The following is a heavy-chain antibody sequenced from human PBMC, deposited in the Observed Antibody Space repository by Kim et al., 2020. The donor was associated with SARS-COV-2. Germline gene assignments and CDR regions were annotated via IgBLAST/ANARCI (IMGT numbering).Heavy chain of an antibody. CDR3: ARSIGVDEGLIWFGQTLPSYGMDV. CDR2: IYYSGST. J-gene: IGHJ6*02. D-gene: IGHD3-10*01. CDR1: GGSISSSSYY. V-gene: IGHV4-39*01. Sequence: SETLSLTCTVSGGSISSSSYYWGWIRQPPGKGLEWIGSIYYSGSTYYNPSLKSRVTISVDTSKNQFSLKLSSVTAADTAVYYCARSIGVDEGLIWFGQTLPSYGMDVWGQGTTVTVSS.